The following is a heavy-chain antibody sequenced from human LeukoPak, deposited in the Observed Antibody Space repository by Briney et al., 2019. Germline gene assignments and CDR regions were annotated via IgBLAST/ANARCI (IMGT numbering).Heavy chain of an antibody. CDR2: IDPSDSYT. CDR3: ARGSIPLNWFDP. D-gene: IGHD2-2*01. V-gene: IGHV5-10-1*01. Sequence: LGESLKISCQGSGYSFISYWISWVRQMPGKGLEWMGRIDPSDSYTKYSPSFQGHVTISVDKSISTAYLQWSSLKASDTAMYYCARGSIPLNWFDPWGQGTLVTVSS. J-gene: IGHJ5*02. CDR1: GYSFISYW.